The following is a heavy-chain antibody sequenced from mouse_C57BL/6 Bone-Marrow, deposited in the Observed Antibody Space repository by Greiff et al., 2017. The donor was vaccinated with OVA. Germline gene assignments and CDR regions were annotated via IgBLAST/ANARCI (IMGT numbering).Heavy chain of an antibody. CDR3: ARPSTMITTGFAY. J-gene: IGHJ3*01. Sequence: EVKVVESGGGLVQPGESLKLSCESNEYEFPSHDMSWVRTTPEKRLELVAAINSDGGSTYYPDTMERRFIISRDNTKKTLYLQMSSLRSEDTALYYCARPSTMITTGFAYWGQGTLVTVSA. CDR2: INSDGGST. CDR1: EYEFPSHD. V-gene: IGHV5-2*01. D-gene: IGHD2-4*01.